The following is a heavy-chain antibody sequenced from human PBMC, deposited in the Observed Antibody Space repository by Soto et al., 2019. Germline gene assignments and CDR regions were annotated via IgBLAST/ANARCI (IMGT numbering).Heavy chain of an antibody. Sequence: PSETLSLTCTVSGGSVSSGSYYWSWIRQPPGKGLEWIGYIYYSGSTNYNPSLKSRVTISVDTSKNQFSLKLSSVTAADTAVYYCARDPFTIFGVVRYYYGMDVWGQGTTVTVSS. J-gene: IGHJ6*02. CDR2: IYYSGST. D-gene: IGHD3-3*01. CDR3: ARDPFTIFGVVRYYYGMDV. CDR1: GGSVSSGSYY. V-gene: IGHV4-61*01.